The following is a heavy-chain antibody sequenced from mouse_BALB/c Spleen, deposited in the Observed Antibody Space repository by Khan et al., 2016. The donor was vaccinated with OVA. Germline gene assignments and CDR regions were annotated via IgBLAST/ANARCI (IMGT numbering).Heavy chain of an antibody. V-gene: IGHV1-9*01. CDR2: ILPGSGNN. CDR3: ARGKYCGRCSWFGY. Sequence: QVRLQQSGAELMKPGASVKISCKASGYTFSSYWIEWVKQRPGHGIEWIGEILPGSGNNNFNEKFRGKATFAADKSYNTAYMQLRSLTSEDSSVYYCARGKYCGRCSWFGYWGQGTLVTVSA. CDR1: GYTFSSYW. D-gene: IGHD1-1*01. J-gene: IGHJ3*01.